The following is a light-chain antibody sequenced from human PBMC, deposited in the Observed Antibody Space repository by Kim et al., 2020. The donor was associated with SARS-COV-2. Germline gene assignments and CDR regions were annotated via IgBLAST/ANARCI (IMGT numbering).Light chain of an antibody. CDR3: QQYDSPPYS. CDR1: QSDINSY. J-gene: IGKJ2*03. CDR2: GAS. V-gene: IGKV3-20*01. Sequence: EIVLTQSPGTLALSPGERATVSCRASQSDINSYLAWYQQKPGQAPRLLIYGASSRATGIPDRFSGSGSGTDFTLTISRLEPEDFAVYYCQQYDSPPYSFGQGTKLYI.